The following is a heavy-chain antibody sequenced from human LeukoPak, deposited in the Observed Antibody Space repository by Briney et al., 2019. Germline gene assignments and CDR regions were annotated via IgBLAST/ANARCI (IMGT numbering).Heavy chain of an antibody. J-gene: IGHJ4*02. Sequence: SETLSLTCTVSGGSISSSSYYWGWIRQPPGKGLEWIGEINHSGSTNYNPSLKSRVTISVDTSKNQFSLKLSSVTAADTAVYYCARGGVYYGSGSSSTSDFDYWGQGTLVTVSS. V-gene: IGHV4-39*07. CDR2: INHSGST. D-gene: IGHD3-10*01. CDR1: GGSISSSSYY. CDR3: ARGGVYYGSGSSSTSDFDY.